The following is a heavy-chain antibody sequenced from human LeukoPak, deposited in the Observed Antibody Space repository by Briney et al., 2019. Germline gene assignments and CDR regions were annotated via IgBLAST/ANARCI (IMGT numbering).Heavy chain of an antibody. CDR2: INPSGGST. V-gene: IGHV1-46*01. J-gene: IGHJ4*02. CDR1: GYTFTSYY. D-gene: IGHD1-26*01. CDR3: ARAVGATWRAYFDY. Sequence: ASVKVSCKASGYTFTSYYMHWVRQAPGQGLEWMGIINPSGGSTSYAQKLQGRVTMTTDTSTSTAYMELRSLRSDDTAVYYCARAVGATWRAYFDYWGQGTLVTVSS.